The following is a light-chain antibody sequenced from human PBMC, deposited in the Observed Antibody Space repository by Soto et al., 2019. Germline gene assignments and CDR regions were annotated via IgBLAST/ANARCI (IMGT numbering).Light chain of an antibody. CDR2: EGS. CDR3: CSYAGSSTS. V-gene: IGLV2-23*01. CDR1: SSDVGSYNL. Sequence: QSALTQPASVSGSPGQSITISCTGTSSDVGSYNLVSWYQQHPGKAPKLMIYEGSKRPSGVSNRFSGSKSGNTASLTISGIQAEDEADYSCCSYAGSSTSFGGGTKVTVL. J-gene: IGLJ2*01.